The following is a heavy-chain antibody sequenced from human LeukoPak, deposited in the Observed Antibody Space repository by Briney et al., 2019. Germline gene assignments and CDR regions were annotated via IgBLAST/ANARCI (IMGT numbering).Heavy chain of an antibody. D-gene: IGHD2-15*01. V-gene: IGHV3-23*01. J-gene: IGHJ3*02. CDR3: AKDWYLGAFDI. Sequence: GGSLRLSCAASGFTFSSYAMSWVRQAPGKGLEWVSAISGSGFTYYADSVKGRFTISRDNSKNTLYLQMNSLRAEDTAVYYCAKDWYLGAFDIWGQGTMVTVSS. CDR2: ISGSGFT. CDR1: GFTFSSYA.